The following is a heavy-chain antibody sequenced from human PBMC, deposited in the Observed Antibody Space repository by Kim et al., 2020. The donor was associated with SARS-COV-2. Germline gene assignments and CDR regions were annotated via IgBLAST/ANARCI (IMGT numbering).Heavy chain of an antibody. D-gene: IGHD6-13*01. CDR3: ARQDGIAASVDS. CDR2: T. J-gene: IGHJ5*01. Sequence: TNYSPSFRGHVTISADKSLTTAYLQWSSLQASDTAMYYCARQDGIAASVDSWGQGTLVTVSS. V-gene: IGHV5-10-1*01.